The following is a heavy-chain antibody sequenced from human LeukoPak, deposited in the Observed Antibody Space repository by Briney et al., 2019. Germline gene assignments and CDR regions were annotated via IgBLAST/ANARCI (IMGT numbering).Heavy chain of an antibody. J-gene: IGHJ6*03. Sequence: ASVKVSCKASGYTFTGYYMHWVRQAPGQGLEWMGWINPNSGGTNYAQKFQGRVTMTRDTSISTAYMELSRLRSDDTAVYYCARGYSYGPYYYYYMDVWGKGTTVTISS. CDR2: INPNSGGT. CDR1: GYTFTGYY. D-gene: IGHD5-18*01. V-gene: IGHV1-2*02. CDR3: ARGYSYGPYYYYYMDV.